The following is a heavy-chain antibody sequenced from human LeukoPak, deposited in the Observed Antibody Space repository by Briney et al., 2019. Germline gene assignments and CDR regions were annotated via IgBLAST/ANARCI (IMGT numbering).Heavy chain of an antibody. CDR3: TTEIGVSYFSSNLDY. J-gene: IGHJ4*02. CDR2: IKSKTDGGTT. D-gene: IGHD1-26*01. Sequence: GGSLRLAWAAYGLTSGNAWMSWDRQAPGRGLEWVGRIKSKTDGGTTDYAAPVKGRFTISRDDSKNTLYLQMNSLKTEDTAVYYCTTEIGVSYFSSNLDYWGQGTLVTVSS. V-gene: IGHV3-15*01. CDR1: GLTSGNAW.